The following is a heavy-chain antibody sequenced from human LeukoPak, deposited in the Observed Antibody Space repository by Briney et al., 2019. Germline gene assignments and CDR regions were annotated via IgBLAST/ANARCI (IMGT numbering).Heavy chain of an antibody. V-gene: IGHV1-69*13. CDR2: IIPIFGTA. J-gene: IGHJ4*02. Sequence: GASVKVSCKASGGTFSSYAISWVRQAPGQGLEWMGGIIPIFGTANYAQKFQGRVTITADESTSTAYMELSSLRSEDTAVYYCARDSSYYYGSGSYLYYFDYWGQGTLVTVSS. CDR3: ARDSSYYYGSGSYLYYFDY. D-gene: IGHD3-10*01. CDR1: GGTFSSYA.